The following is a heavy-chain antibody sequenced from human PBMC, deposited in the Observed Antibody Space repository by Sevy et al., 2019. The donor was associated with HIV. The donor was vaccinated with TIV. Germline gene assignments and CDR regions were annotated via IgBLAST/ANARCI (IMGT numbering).Heavy chain of an antibody. D-gene: IGHD1-26*01. CDR3: TDGGYSGSPRAFHI. CDR2: IKSKTDGGTT. J-gene: IGHJ3*02. V-gene: IGHV3-15*07. CDR1: GFTFSNAW. Sequence: GGSLRLSCAVSGFTFSNAWMNWVRQAPGKGLEWVGRIKSKTDGGTTDYAAPVKGRFTISRDDSKNTLYMQMNSLKTEDTAVYYCTDGGYSGSPRAFHIWGQGTMVTVSS.